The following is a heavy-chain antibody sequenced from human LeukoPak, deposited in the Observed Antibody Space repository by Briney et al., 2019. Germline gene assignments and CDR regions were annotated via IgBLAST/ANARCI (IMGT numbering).Heavy chain of an antibody. Sequence: PGGSLRLSCAASGFTFSSYGMHWVRQAPGKGLEWVAFTRYDGSNKYYADSVKGRFTISRDNSKNTLYLQMNSLRAEDTAVYYCAKDYSSSWYENYYYYMDVWGKGTTVTVSS. CDR2: TRYDGSNK. V-gene: IGHV3-30*02. D-gene: IGHD6-13*01. CDR1: GFTFSSYG. CDR3: AKDYSSSWYENYYYYMDV. J-gene: IGHJ6*03.